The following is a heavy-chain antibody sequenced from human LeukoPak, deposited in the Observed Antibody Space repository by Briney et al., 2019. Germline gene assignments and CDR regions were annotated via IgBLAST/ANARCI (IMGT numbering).Heavy chain of an antibody. Sequence: GGSLRLSCTASGFTFSSYAMSWVRQAPGKGLEWISSMSSGSRYIYYADSVRGRFTISRDNAKNSLYLIMNSLRAEDTAIYYCARDRPTGASRVFVVQWGQGTPVTVFS. D-gene: IGHD3-3*01. CDR2: MSSGSRYI. J-gene: IGHJ4*02. V-gene: IGHV3-21*06. CDR1: GFTFSSYA. CDR3: ARDRPTGASRVFVVQ.